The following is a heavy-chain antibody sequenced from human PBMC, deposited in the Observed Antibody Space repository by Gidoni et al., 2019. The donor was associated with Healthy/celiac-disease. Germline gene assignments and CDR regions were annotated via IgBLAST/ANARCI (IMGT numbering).Heavy chain of an antibody. J-gene: IGHJ5*02. V-gene: IGHV4-34*01. CDR3: ARFGSGGYSYGPNWFDP. Sequence: QVQLQQWGAGLLKPSETLSLSCAVYGGAFSGYYWSWIRPPPGTGLEWIGEINHSGSTNYIPSLKSRVTISVDTSKNQFSLKLSSVTAADTALYYCARFGSGGYSYGPNWFDPWGQGTLVTVSS. CDR2: INHSGST. D-gene: IGHD5-18*01. CDR1: GGAFSGYY.